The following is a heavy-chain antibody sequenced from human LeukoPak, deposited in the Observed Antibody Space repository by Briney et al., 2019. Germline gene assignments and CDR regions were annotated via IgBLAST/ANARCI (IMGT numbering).Heavy chain of an antibody. Sequence: GGSLRLSCAASGFTFSSYWMHWVRQAPGRGLVWVSRINTDGTNTIYADSVKGRFTISRDNAKNTLYLQMNSLRAEDTAVYYCAGHIFAPGKDYWGQGTLVTVSS. CDR1: GFTFSSYW. D-gene: IGHD3-3*02. V-gene: IGHV3-74*01. J-gene: IGHJ4*02. CDR2: INTDGTNT. CDR3: AGHIFAPGKDY.